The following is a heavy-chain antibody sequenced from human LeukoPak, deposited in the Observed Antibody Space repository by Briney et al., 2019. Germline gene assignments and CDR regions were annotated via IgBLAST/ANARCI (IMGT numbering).Heavy chain of an antibody. D-gene: IGHD3-10*01. Sequence: GASVKVSCKASGYTFTSYAMHWVRQAPGQRLEWMGWINAGNGNTKCSQKFQGRVTITRDTSASTAYMELSSLRSEDTAVYYCARDRQYYYGSGSYYNYYYGMDVWGKGTTVTVSS. CDR3: ARDRQYYYGSGSYYNYYYGMDV. CDR2: INAGNGNT. CDR1: GYTFTSYA. J-gene: IGHJ6*04. V-gene: IGHV1-3*01.